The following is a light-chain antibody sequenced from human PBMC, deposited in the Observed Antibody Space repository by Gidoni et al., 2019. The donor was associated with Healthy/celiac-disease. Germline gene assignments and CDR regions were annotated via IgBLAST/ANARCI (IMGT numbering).Light chain of an antibody. V-gene: IGLV1-40*01. CDR3: QSYDSSLSGVV. Sequence: SVLTPPPSVSGAPGQRVTISCTGSSSNIGAGYDVHWYQQLPGTAPKLLIYGNSNRPSGVPDRFSGSKSGTSASRAITGLQAEDEADYYCQSYDSSLSGVVFGGGTKLTVL. CDR1: SSNIGAGYD. CDR2: GNS. J-gene: IGLJ2*01.